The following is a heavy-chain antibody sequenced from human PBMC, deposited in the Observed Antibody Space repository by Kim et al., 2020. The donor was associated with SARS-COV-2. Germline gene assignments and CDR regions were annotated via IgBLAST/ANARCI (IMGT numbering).Heavy chain of an antibody. V-gene: IGHV4-34*01. CDR1: GGSFNNYY. CDR3: VRRRYGDVDY. CDR2: INHSGGT. D-gene: IGHD5-18*01. J-gene: IGHJ4*02. Sequence: SETLSLTCAVYGGSFNNYYWSWIRQPPGKGLEWIGEINHSGGTNYNPSLKSRVTISVDTSKNQFSLKLSSVTAADTALYYCVRRRYGDVDYWGQGALVTVSS.